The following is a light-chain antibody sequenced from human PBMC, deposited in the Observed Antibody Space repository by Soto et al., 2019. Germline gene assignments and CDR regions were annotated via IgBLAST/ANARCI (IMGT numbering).Light chain of an antibody. V-gene: IGLV1-40*01. Sequence: QSVLTQPPSLSGAPGQRVTISCSGSSSNIGAGYDVHWYQHFPGTAPKLLIYGNINRPSGVPDRFSGSKSGTSASLAITGLQAEDEADDYGQSYDTSLSGSRVFGTGTKVTVL. CDR3: QSYDTSLSGSRV. J-gene: IGLJ1*01. CDR1: SSNIGAGYD. CDR2: GNI.